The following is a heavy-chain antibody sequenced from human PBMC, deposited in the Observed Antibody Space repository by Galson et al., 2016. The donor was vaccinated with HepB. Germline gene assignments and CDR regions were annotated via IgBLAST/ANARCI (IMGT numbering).Heavy chain of an antibody. CDR2: IKQDGSKK. V-gene: IGHV3-7*03. D-gene: IGHD1-20*01. Sequence: SLRLSCAASGFTFSTYWMTWVRQAPGKGLEWVANIKQDGSKKYYVDSVKGRFTISRDNAKNSLYLQMNSLRAEDTAVYYCARTINWWYFDLWGRGTLVTVSS. J-gene: IGHJ2*01. CDR3: ARTINWWYFDL. CDR1: GFTFSTYW.